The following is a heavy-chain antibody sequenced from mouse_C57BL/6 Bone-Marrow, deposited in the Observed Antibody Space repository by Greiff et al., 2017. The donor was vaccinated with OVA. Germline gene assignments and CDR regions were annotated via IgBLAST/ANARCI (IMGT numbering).Heavy chain of an antibody. V-gene: IGHV1-26*01. CDR3: AREDTGSYWYFDV. CDR2: INPNNGGT. J-gene: IGHJ1*03. CDR1: GYTFTDYY. D-gene: IGHD4-1*01. Sequence: EVQLQQSGPELVKPGASVKISCKASGYTFTDYYMNWVKQSHGKSLEWIGDINPNNGGTSYNQKFKGKATLTVDKSSSTAYMELRSLTSEDSAVYYCAREDTGSYWYFDVWGTGTTVTVSS.